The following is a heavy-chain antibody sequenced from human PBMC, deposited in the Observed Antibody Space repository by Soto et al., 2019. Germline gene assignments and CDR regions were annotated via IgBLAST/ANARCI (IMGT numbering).Heavy chain of an antibody. J-gene: IGHJ4*02. CDR2: ISGGGGTT. D-gene: IGHD6-6*01. CDR3: AKAMSTPSRPRNYFDY. Sequence: GGSLRLSWAASGFTFSNFAMSWVRQAPGKGLEWVSVISGGGGTTYYADSVKGRFTISRDNSKNTLYLQMDSLRAEDTALYYCAKAMSTPSRPRNYFDYWGQGTLVTVSS. CDR1: GFTFSNFA. V-gene: IGHV3-23*01.